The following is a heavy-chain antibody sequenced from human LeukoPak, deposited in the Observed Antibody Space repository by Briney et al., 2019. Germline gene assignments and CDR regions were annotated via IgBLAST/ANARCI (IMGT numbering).Heavy chain of an antibody. V-gene: IGHV3-7*01. CDR2: IKQDGSDK. D-gene: IGHD3-16*02. Sequence: PGGSLRLSCAASGFTFSSYWMSWVRQAPGKGLEWVANIKQDGSDKYYVDSVKGRFTISRDNDKNSLFLQMTSLRGEDTAVYCCARVGGRYSPLGYWGQGTLVTVSS. J-gene: IGHJ4*02. CDR1: GFTFSSYW. CDR3: ARVGGRYSPLGY.